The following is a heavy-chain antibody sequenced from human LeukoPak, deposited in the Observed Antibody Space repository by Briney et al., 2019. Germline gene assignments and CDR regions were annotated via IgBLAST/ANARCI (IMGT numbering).Heavy chain of an antibody. V-gene: IGHV1-18*01. J-gene: IGHJ5*02. D-gene: IGHD5-12*01. CDR2: ISGYNGNT. CDR3: ARDRGGHSNRRNLFGP. Sequence: GASVKVSCKASGYTFTTYNINWVRQAPGQGLEWMGWISGYNGNTNYAQKLQGRVTMTTDTSTSTAYMELRSLKSDDTAVYYCARDRGGHSNRRNLFGPWGQGTLVTVSS. CDR1: GYTFTTYN.